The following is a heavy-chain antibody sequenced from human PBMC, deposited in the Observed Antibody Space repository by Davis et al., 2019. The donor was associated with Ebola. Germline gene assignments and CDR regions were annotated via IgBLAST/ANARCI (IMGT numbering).Heavy chain of an antibody. CDR2: ISGTGGST. D-gene: IGHD5-24*01. V-gene: IGHV3-23*01. CDR1: GFTSSNYA. J-gene: IGHJ3*02. Sequence: GESLKISCAASGFTSSNYAMNWVRQAPGKGLEWVSSISGTGGSTYYAGSVKGRFTISRDNSKNMLFLQMSSLRADDTAMYYCARDGYNYVALDIWGRGTMVTVSS. CDR3: ARDGYNYVALDI.